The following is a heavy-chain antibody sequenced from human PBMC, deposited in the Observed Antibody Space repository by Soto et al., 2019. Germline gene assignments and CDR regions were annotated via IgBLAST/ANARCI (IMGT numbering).Heavy chain of an antibody. CDR2: ISTYTGNT. D-gene: IGHD3-10*01. CDR3: ARGYYYGSGRPTPGGMDV. J-gene: IGHJ6*02. V-gene: IGHV1-18*01. CDR1: GYTFTNYD. Sequence: QVHLVQSGAEVKKPGASVKVSCKASGYTFTNYDINWVRQAPGQGLEWMGWISTYTGNTNYAQKLQGRVTMTTDTSTRTAYMELRSLRSDDTAGYYCARGYYYGSGRPTPGGMDVWGQGTTVTVSS.